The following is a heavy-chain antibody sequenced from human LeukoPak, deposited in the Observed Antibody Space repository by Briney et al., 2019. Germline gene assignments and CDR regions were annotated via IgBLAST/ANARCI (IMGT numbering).Heavy chain of an antibody. CDR2: IYYSGST. CDR1: GGSISSYY. J-gene: IGHJ5*02. Sequence: PSETLSLTCTVSGGSISSYYWSWIRQPPGKGLEWIGYIYYSGSTNYNPSLKSRVTISVDTSKNQFSLKLSSVTAADTAVYYCARLNWARVMAWGQGTLVTVSS. D-gene: IGHD7-27*01. V-gene: IGHV4-59*01. CDR3: ARLNWARVMA.